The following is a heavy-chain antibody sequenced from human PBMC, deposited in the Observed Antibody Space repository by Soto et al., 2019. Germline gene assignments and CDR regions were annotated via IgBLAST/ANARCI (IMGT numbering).Heavy chain of an antibody. CDR3: ASHPRDSSGYWYYFDY. Sequence: GGSLRLACAASGLTLGSYSMNWVRQAPGKGLEWVSSISSSSSYIYYADSVKGRFTISRDNAKNSLYLQMNSLRAEDTAVYYCASHPRDSSGYWYYFDYWGQGT. CDR1: GLTLGSYS. V-gene: IGHV3-21*01. CDR2: ISSSSSYI. J-gene: IGHJ4*02. D-gene: IGHD3-22*01.